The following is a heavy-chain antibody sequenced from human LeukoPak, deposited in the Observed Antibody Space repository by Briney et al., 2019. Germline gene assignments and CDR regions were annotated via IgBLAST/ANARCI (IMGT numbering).Heavy chain of an antibody. D-gene: IGHD3-10*01. V-gene: IGHV4-34*01. CDR1: GGSFSGYH. CDR2: INHSGST. CDR3: AREDLGVNWYFDL. J-gene: IGHJ2*01. Sequence: PSETLSLTCAVYGGSFSGYHWSWIRQPPGKGLEWIGEINHSGSTNYNPSLKSRVTISVDTSKNQFSLKLSSVTAADTAVYYCAREDLGVNWYFDLWGRGTLVTVSS.